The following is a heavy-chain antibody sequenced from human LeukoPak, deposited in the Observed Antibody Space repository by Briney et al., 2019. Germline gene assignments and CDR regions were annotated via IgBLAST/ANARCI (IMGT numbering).Heavy chain of an antibody. CDR1: GYDFTSVG. CDR3: ARAGSGSGWYFDY. J-gene: IGHJ4*02. D-gene: IGHD6-19*01. Sequence: ASVKVSCKASGYDFTSVGITWVRRAPGQGLEWMGWISPYNGNIRYAQKFQGRVAMTTDTSTTKAYMELRGLRFNDTAVYYCARAGSGSGWYFDYWGQGTLVTVS. CDR2: ISPYNGNI. V-gene: IGHV1-18*01.